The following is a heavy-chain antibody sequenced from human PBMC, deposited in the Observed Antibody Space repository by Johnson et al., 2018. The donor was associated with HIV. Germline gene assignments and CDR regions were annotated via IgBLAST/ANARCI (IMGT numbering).Heavy chain of an antibody. CDR2: ISSDGSNK. CDR3: ARMSVPILRPRPSDYGDVPRAFDI. CDR1: GFTFSSYG. Sequence: QVQLVESGGGVVQPGRSLRLSCAASGFTFSSYGMHWVRQAPGKGLEWVAVISSDGSNKYYADSVKGRFTLSRDNSKNTLYLQMNSLRAEDTAVYYCARMSVPILRPRPSDYGDVPRAFDIWGQVTMVTVSS. J-gene: IGHJ3*02. V-gene: IGHV3-30*03. D-gene: IGHD4-17*01.